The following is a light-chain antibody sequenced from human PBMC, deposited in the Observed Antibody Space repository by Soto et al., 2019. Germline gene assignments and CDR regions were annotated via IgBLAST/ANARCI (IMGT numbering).Light chain of an antibody. CDR1: SSNIGAGYD. Sequence: QSVLTQPPSVSGAPGQRVTISCTGSSSNIGAGYDVHWYQQLPGTAPKLLIYGNSNRPSGVPDRFSGSKSGTSASLAITGXXXXXXXDYYCQSYDSSLSGPHVVXXGGTKLTVL. CDR2: GNS. J-gene: IGLJ2*01. CDR3: QSYDSSLSGPHVV. V-gene: IGLV1-40*01.